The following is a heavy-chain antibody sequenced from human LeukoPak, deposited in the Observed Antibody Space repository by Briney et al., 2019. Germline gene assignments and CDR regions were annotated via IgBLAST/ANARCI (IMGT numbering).Heavy chain of an antibody. CDR2: ISSSSSYI. J-gene: IGHJ6*03. V-gene: IGHV3-21*01. D-gene: IGHD3-3*01. Sequence: GGSLRLSCAASGFTFSSYSMNWVRQAPGKGLEWVSSISSSSSYIYYADSVKGRFTIPRDNAKNSLYLQMNSLRAEDTAVYYCASGYYDFWSGYYQPYYYYYMDVWGKGTTVTVSS. CDR1: GFTFSSYS. CDR3: ASGYYDFWSGYYQPYYYYYMDV.